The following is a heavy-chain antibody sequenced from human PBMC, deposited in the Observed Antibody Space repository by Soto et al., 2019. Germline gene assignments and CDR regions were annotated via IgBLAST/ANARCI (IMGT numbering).Heavy chain of an antibody. CDR3: ARDRVGTGTFTY. CDR1: GGSISSYY. D-gene: IGHD1-7*01. J-gene: IGHJ4*02. CDR2: IHYSGST. Sequence: SATLSLTCTVSGGSISSYYWSGIRQPPGKGLEWIGYIHYSGSTNYNPSLKSRVTISVDTYKNKFSLKMSSVTAADTAVYYCARDRVGTGTFTYWGQGNLVTVS. V-gene: IGHV4-59*01.